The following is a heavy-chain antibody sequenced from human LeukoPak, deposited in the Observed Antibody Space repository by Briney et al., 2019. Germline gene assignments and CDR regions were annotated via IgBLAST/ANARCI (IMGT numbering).Heavy chain of an antibody. CDR2: IWYDGSNK. Sequence: GGSLRLSCAASGLTFSSYGMHWVRQAPGKGLEWVAVIWYDGSNKYYADSVKGRFTISRDNSKNTLYLQMNSLRAEDTAVYYCARDSGSYYFTFDYWGQGTLVTVSS. J-gene: IGHJ4*02. D-gene: IGHD1-26*01. CDR1: GLTFSSYG. V-gene: IGHV3-33*01. CDR3: ARDSGSYYFTFDY.